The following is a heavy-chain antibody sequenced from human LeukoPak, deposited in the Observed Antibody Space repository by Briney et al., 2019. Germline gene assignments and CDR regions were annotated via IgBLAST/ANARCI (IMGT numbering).Heavy chain of an antibody. J-gene: IGHJ4*02. Sequence: GRSLRLSCAASGFTFSSYAMHWVRQAPGKGLEWVAVISYDGSNKYYADSVKGRFTISRDNSKNTLYLQMNSLRAEDTAVYYCARGRPWELSDWGQGTLVTVSS. V-gene: IGHV3-30*04. D-gene: IGHD1-26*01. CDR1: GFTFSSYA. CDR3: ARGRPWELSD. CDR2: ISYDGSNK.